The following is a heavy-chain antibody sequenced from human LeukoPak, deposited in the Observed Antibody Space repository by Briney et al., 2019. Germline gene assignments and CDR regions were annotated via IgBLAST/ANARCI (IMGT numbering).Heavy chain of an antibody. V-gene: IGHV3-11*01. CDR1: GFTFSDYY. J-gene: IGHJ3*02. CDR2: ISSSGSTI. D-gene: IGHD3-22*01. CDR3: ASSYDSSGYLFGMWVLDTI. Sequence: PGGSLRLSCAASGFTFSDYYMSWIRQAPGKGLEWVSYISSSGSTIYCADSVKGRFTISRDNAKNSLYLQMNSLRAEDTAVYYCASSYDSSGYLFGMWVLDTIWGQGTMVTVSS.